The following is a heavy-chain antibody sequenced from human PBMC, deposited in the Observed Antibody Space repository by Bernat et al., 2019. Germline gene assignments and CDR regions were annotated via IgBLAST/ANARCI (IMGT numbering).Heavy chain of an antibody. CDR1: GFTSSSSA. J-gene: IGHJ6*02. CDR2: IPYDGANK. V-gene: IGHV3-30-3*01. CDR3: AEDKRGTDSGGMDV. Sequence: QVQLVESGGGVVQPGRSLRLSCAASGFTSSSSAIHWVRQAPGKGLEWVAAIPYDGANKYYADSVKGRFTVSRDNSKNTLYLQMNSLRPEDTAVYYCAEDKRGTDSGGMDVWGQGTTVTVSS. D-gene: IGHD2-15*01.